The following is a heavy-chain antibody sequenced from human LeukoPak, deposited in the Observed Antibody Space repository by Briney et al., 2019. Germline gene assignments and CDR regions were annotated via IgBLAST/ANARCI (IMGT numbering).Heavy chain of an antibody. CDR3: ARDSGIAAAGKVDY. D-gene: IGHD6-13*01. Sequence: GGSLRLSCAASGFTFTTYSMNWVRQAPGKGLEWVSSISSSSSYIYYADSVKGRFTISRDNAKNSLYLQMNSLRAEDTAVYYCARDSGIAAAGKVDYWGQGTLVTVSS. J-gene: IGHJ4*02. CDR1: GFTFTTYS. V-gene: IGHV3-21*01. CDR2: ISSSSSYI.